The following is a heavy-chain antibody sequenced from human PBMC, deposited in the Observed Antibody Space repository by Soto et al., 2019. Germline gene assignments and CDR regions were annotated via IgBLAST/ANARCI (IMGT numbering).Heavy chain of an antibody. CDR3: AQDGRDGGYDPN. V-gene: IGHV1-58*01. CDR1: GFTFTSSA. CDR2: IVVGSGNT. D-gene: IGHD5-18*01. Sequence: SVKVSCRASGFTFTSSAGQWVRQARGQRLEWIGWIVVGSGNTNYAQKFQERVTITRDMSTSTAYMELSSLRSEDTAVYYCAQDGRDGGYDPNWVQGTLVGVYS. J-gene: IGHJ4*02.